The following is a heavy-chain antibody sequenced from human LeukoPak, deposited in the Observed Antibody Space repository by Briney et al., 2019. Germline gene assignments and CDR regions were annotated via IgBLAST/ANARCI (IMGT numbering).Heavy chain of an antibody. CDR2: INPNKGNT. V-gene: IGHV1-18*01. Sequence: ASVKVSCKTSGYIFTSHGITWVRQVPGQGLQWMGWINPNKGNTNYEPRVQGRVTMTTDIYSSTAYMELRGLRSDDTAVYYCARMTKGIGDAFDFWGQGTLVIVSS. J-gene: IGHJ3*01. CDR3: ARMTKGIGDAFDF. D-gene: IGHD3-3*01. CDR1: GYIFTSHG.